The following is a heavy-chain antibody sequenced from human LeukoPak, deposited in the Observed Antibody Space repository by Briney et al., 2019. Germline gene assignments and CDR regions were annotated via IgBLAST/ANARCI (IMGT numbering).Heavy chain of an antibody. V-gene: IGHV3-53*01. D-gene: IGHD6-13*01. J-gene: IGHJ4*02. CDR2: IYSGGST. CDR1: GFTVSSNY. Sequence: PGGSLRPSCAASGFTVSSNYMSWVRQAPGKGLEWVSVIYSGGSTYYADSVKGRFTISRDNSKNTLYLQMNSLRAEDTAVYYCARGCSSSWVFDYWGQGTLVTVSS. CDR3: ARGCSSSWVFDY.